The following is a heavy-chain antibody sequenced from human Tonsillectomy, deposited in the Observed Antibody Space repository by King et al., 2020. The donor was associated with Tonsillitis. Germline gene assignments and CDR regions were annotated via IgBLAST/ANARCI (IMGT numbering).Heavy chain of an antibody. CDR3: ARDLVRDRGLFDP. CDR1: GGSISSYY. J-gene: IGHJ5*02. CDR2: IYYSGST. D-gene: IGHD6-6*01. Sequence: QLQESGPGLVKPSETLSLTCTVSGGSISSYYWSWIRQPPGKGLEWIGYIYYSGSTNYNPSLKSRVTISVDTSKNQFSLKLSSVTAADTAVYYCARDLVRDRGLFDPWGQGTLVTVSS. V-gene: IGHV4-59*01.